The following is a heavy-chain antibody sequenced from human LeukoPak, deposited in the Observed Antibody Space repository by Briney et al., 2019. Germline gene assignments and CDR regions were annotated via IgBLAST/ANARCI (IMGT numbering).Heavy chain of an antibody. CDR1: GFTFSNYA. D-gene: IGHD3-9*01. Sequence: GASLRLSCAASGFTFSNYAMSWVRQAPGKGLEWVSAITSSGGNTYYADSVKGRFTISRDNSKNTVLLQMNSLRAEDTAVYYCAKWGDYDVLTGYYVSDYWGQGTLVTVSS. CDR3: AKWGDYDVLTGYYVSDY. V-gene: IGHV3-23*01. CDR2: ITSSGGNT. J-gene: IGHJ4*02.